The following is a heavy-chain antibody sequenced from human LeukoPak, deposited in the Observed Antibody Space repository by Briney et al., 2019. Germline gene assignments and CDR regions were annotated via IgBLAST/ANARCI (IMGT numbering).Heavy chain of an antibody. J-gene: IGHJ4*02. D-gene: IGHD6-6*01. CDR3: ARDRSSSPTGIDY. CDR1: GGSISSYY. CDR2: IYYSGST. V-gene: IGHV4-59*01. Sequence: PSETLSLTCTVSGGSISSYYWSWIRQPPGKGMEWIGYIYYSGSTNYSPSLKSRVTISVDTSKNQFSLKLSSVTAADTAVYYCARDRSSSPTGIDYWGQGTLVTVSS.